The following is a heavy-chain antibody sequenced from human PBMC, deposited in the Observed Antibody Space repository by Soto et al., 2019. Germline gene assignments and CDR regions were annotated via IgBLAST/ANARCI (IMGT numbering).Heavy chain of an antibody. Sequence: PSETLSLTCAVYGGSFSGYYWSWIRQPPGKGLEWIGEINHSGSTNYNPSLKSRVTISVDTSKNQFSLKLSSVTAADTAVYYCARTYCSGGSCYWFPPYYFDYWGQATLVTVSS. D-gene: IGHD2-15*01. CDR3: ARTYCSGGSCYWFPPYYFDY. CDR1: GGSFSGYY. J-gene: IGHJ4*02. CDR2: INHSGST. V-gene: IGHV4-34*01.